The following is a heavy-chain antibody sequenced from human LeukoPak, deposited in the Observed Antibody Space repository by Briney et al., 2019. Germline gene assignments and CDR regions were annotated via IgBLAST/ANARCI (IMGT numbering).Heavy chain of an antibody. CDR3: ARVDIVATKDYYFDY. J-gene: IGHJ4*02. V-gene: IGHV4-34*01. D-gene: IGHD5-12*01. CDR1: GGSFSGYY. CDR2: INHSGST. Sequence: SETLSLTCAVYGGSFSGYYWSWIRQPPGKGLEWIGEINHSGSTNYNPSLKSRVTISVDTSKNQLSLKLSSVTAADTAVYYCARVDIVATKDYYFDYWGQGTLVTVSS.